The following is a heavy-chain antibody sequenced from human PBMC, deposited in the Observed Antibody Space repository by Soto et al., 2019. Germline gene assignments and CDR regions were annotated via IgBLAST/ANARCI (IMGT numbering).Heavy chain of an antibody. CDR2: ISYDGSNK. J-gene: IGHJ5*02. V-gene: IGHV3-30*18. CDR3: AKGFDP. CDR1: GFTFSSYG. Sequence: GGSLILSCAASGFTFSSYGMHRVRQAPGKGLEWVAVISYDGSNKYYADSVKGRFTISRDNSKNTLYLQMNSLRAEDTAVYYCAKGFDPWGQGTLVTVSS.